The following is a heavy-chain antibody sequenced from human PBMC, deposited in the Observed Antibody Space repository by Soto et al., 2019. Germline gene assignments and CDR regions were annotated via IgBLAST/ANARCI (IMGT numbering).Heavy chain of an antibody. CDR1: GGTFSSYT. Sequence: QVQLVQSGAEVKKPGSSVKVSCKASGGTFSSYTISWVRQAPGQGLEWMGRIIPILGIANYAQKFQGRVTITADKTTSTAYMELSSLRSEDTAVYYCARWAAAVGFDYWGQGTLLTVSS. J-gene: IGHJ4*02. CDR2: IIPILGIA. D-gene: IGHD6-13*01. V-gene: IGHV1-69*02. CDR3: ARWAAAVGFDY.